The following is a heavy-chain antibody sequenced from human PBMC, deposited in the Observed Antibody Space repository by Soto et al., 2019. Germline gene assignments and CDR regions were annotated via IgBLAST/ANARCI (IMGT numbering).Heavy chain of an antibody. V-gene: IGHV4-34*01. D-gene: IGHD6-6*01. CDR3: ARAKLGSYFDY. CDR2: INHSGST. J-gene: IGHJ4*02. CDR1: GGSFSGYY. Sequence: SETLSLTCAVYGGSFSGYYWRWIRQPPGKGLEWIGEINHSGSTNYNPSFKSRVTISVDTSNNHFSLKLSSVTAADTAVYYCARAKLGSYFDYWGQGTLVTVSS.